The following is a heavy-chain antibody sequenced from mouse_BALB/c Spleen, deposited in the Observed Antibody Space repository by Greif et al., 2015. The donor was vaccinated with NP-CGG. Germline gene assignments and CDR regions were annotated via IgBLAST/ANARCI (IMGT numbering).Heavy chain of an antibody. D-gene: IGHD2-1*01. CDR1: GFAFSSYD. CDR3: ARRGGNYLAWFAY. CDR2: ISSDGGST. J-gene: IGHJ3*01. V-gene: IGHV5-12-1*01. Sequence: EVQGVESGGGLVKPGGSLKLSCAASGFAFSSYDMSWVRQTPEKRLEWVAYISSDGGSTYYPDTVKGRFTISRDNAKNTLYLQMSSLKSEDTAMYYCARRGGNYLAWFAYWGQGTLVTVSA.